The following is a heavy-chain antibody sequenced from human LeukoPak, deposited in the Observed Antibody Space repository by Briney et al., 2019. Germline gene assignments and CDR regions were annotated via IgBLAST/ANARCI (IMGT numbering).Heavy chain of an antibody. CDR2: IKSKTDGGTT. V-gene: IGHV3-15*01. CDR3: TTDLAAMVRAVDY. Sequence: PGGSLRLSCAASGFTFSHAWMSWVRQAPGKGLEWVGRIKSKTDGGTTDYTAPVKGRFTISRDDSKNTLYLEMNSLKTVDTAVYYCTTDLAAMVRAVDYWGQGTLVTVSS. D-gene: IGHD5-18*01. CDR1: GFTFSHAW. J-gene: IGHJ4*02.